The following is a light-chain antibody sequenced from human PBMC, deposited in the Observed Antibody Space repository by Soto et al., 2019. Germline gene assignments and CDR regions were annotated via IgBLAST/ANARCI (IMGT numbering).Light chain of an antibody. CDR2: DVT. CDR3: CSYAGNYTYV. J-gene: IGLJ1*01. CDR1: SSDFGGYNY. Sequence: QSALAQPRSVSGSPGQSVTISCTGTSSDFGGYNYVSWYQQNPGKAPKLMIHDVTKRPSGVPDRFSGSKSGNTASLTISGLQAEDEADYYCCSYAGNYTYVFGTGTKVTVL. V-gene: IGLV2-11*01.